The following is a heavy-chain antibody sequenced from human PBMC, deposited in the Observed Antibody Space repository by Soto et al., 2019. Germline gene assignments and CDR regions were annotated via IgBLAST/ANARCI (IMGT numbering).Heavy chain of an antibody. V-gene: IGHV1-69*13. J-gene: IGHJ4*02. CDR2: IIPIFGTA. D-gene: IGHD5-18*01. CDR3: ARLPSRDSTWIQLWNTNDY. Sequence: SVKVSCKASGVTFSSYGISWVRQAPGQGLEWMGGIIPIFGTANYAQKFQGRVTITADESTSTAYMELSSLRSEDTAVYYCARLPSRDSTWIQLWNTNDYWGQGTLVTVSS. CDR1: GVTFSSYG.